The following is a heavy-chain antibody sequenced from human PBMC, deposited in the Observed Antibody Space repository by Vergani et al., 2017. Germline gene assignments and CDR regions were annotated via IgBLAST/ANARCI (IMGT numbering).Heavy chain of an antibody. Sequence: EVQLLESGGGLVQPGGSLRLSCAASGFTFSSYAMSWVRQAPGKGLEWVSAISGRGGSTYYADSVKGRVTIARDNSKKTLYLQMNSLRAEDTAVYYCAKDRAMATINYYFDYWGQGTLVTVSS. D-gene: IGHD5-24*01. CDR1: GFTFSSYA. CDR3: AKDRAMATINYYFDY. V-gene: IGHV3-23*01. CDR2: ISGRGGST. J-gene: IGHJ4*02.